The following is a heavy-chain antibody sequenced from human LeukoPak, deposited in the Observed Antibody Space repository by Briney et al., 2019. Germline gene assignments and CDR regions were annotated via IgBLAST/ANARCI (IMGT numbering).Heavy chain of an antibody. CDR1: GFTFSSFS. J-gene: IGHJ4*02. D-gene: IGHD5-24*01. Sequence: GGSLRLSCAASGFTFSSFSMNWVRQAPGKGLEWVSSISSGGDYKHYADSVKGRLTISRDNAKNSLFLQMNSLRAEDTAVYYCASQVPRDGYNYRYFDYWGQGTLVTVSS. CDR2: ISSGGDYK. CDR3: ASQVPRDGYNYRYFDY. V-gene: IGHV3-21*01.